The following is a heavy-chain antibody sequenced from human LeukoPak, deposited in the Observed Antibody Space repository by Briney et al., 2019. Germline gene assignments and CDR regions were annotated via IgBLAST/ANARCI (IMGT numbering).Heavy chain of an antibody. CDR3: ARFAAGGSYYYYMDV. Sequence: GGSLRLSCAASGFTFGSYTMNWVRQPPGKGLEWVSNIGTSSTTIYYADSVKGRFTISRDNAKNSLYLQMNSLRANDTAVYYCARFAAGGSYYYYMDVWGKGTTVTVSS. CDR1: GFTFGSYT. V-gene: IGHV3-48*01. CDR2: IGTSSTTI. D-gene: IGHD6-25*01. J-gene: IGHJ6*03.